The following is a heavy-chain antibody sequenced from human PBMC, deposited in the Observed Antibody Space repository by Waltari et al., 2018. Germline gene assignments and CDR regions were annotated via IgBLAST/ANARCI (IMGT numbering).Heavy chain of an antibody. V-gene: IGHV3-30-3*01. CDR1: GFIFSAYA. J-gene: IGHJ6*03. Sequence: QVQLVESGGCVVQPGRSLRLSCAASGFIFSAYAMPWVRQAPGKGLEWVAVISYDGSNKVYADSVKGRFTISRDNSKDTLYLQMNSVGVEDTAVYYCARIPVVGTLYYYYMDVWGKGTTVTIS. D-gene: IGHD2-2*01. CDR2: ISYDGSNK. CDR3: ARIPVVGTLYYYYMDV.